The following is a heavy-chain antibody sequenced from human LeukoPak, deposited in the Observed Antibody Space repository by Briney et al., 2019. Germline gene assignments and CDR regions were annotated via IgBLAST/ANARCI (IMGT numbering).Heavy chain of an antibody. V-gene: IGHV4-39*07. CDR2: INHSGST. D-gene: IGHD2-2*01. Sequence: SETLSLTCTVSGGSITTSSHYWDWIRQPPGKGLEWIGEINHSGSTNYNPSLKSRVTISVDTSKNQFSLKLSSVTAADTAVYYCRRLDCSSTSCYAPLDYWGQGTLVTVSS. CDR3: RRLDCSSTSCYAPLDY. J-gene: IGHJ4*02. CDR1: GGSITTSSHY.